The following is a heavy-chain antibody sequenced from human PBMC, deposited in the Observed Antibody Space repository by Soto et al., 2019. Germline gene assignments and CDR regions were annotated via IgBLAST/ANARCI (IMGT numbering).Heavy chain of an antibody. Sequence: SVKVSCKASGYTFASYGISWVRQAPGQGLEWMGWISAYNGNTNYAQKLQGRVTMTTDTSTSTAYMELRSLRSDDTAVYYCARDEGYYDSSGYTWDAFDIWGQGTMVTVSS. D-gene: IGHD3-22*01. CDR1: GYTFASYG. J-gene: IGHJ3*02. CDR2: ISAYNGNT. V-gene: IGHV1-18*01. CDR3: ARDEGYYDSSGYTWDAFDI.